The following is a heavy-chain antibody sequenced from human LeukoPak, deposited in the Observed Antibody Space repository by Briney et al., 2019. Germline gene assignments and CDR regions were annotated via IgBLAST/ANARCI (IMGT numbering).Heavy chain of an antibody. CDR1: GFTFSDYY. Sequence: GGSLRLSCATSGFTFSDYYMSWIRQAPGKGLEWVSYISSSSNTIYYTDSVKGRFTISRDNAKNSLYLQMNSLRAEDTAVYYCARSVLLWFGDDYWGQGTLVTVSS. CDR2: ISSSSNTI. J-gene: IGHJ4*02. D-gene: IGHD3-10*01. V-gene: IGHV3-11*04. CDR3: ARSVLLWFGDDY.